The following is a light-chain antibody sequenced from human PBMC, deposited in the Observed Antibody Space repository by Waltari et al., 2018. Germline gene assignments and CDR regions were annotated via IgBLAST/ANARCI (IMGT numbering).Light chain of an antibody. V-gene: IGLV2-11*01. Sequence: QSALTQPRSVSGSPGQSVTISCTGSGSDVGGYIYVSWYHHHPGRAPKVVIYDVDKRPSGFPDRFSGSQSGKTASLTISGLQAEDEGDYYCCSYAGRYTFVFGSGTRVTIL. CDR3: CSYAGRYTFV. CDR2: DVD. J-gene: IGLJ1*01. CDR1: GSDVGGYIY.